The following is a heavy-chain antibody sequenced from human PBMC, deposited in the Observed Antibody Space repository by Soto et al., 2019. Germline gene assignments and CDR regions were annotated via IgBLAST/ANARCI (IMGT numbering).Heavy chain of an antibody. D-gene: IGHD6-19*01. CDR1: GGSFSGYY. V-gene: IGHV4-34*01. CDR2: INHSGST. Sequence: PSETLSLTCAVYGGSFSGYYWSWIRQPPGKGLEWIGEINHSGSTNYNPSLKSRVTISVDTSKNQFSLNLSSMTAADTAVYYCARGLFSSGWYSYFDPWGQGTPVTVSS. CDR3: ARGLFSSGWYSYFDP. J-gene: IGHJ5*02.